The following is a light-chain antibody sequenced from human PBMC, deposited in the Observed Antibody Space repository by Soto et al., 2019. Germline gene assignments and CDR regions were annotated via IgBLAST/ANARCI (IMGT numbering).Light chain of an antibody. J-gene: IGKJ1*01. V-gene: IGKV1-17*01. CDR1: QGIRKD. Sequence: DIQMTQSPSSLSASVGDRVTITCRASQGIRKDLGWYQQKPGKAPKRLIYAASSLQSGVPSRFSGSGSGPEFTLTISSLQPEDFATYYCLQQNSYVTCTFGQGTKVEIK. CDR2: AAS. CDR3: LQQNSYVTCT.